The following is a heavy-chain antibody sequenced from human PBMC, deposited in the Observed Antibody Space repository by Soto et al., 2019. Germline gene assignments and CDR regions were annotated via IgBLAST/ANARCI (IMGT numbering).Heavy chain of an antibody. Sequence: GASVEVSCKASGGTFSSCASSWVRQAPGQGLEWMGGIIPIFGTANYAQKFQGRVTITADESTSTAYMELSSLRSEDTAVYYCAREGGNAWFDPWGQGTLVTVSS. V-gene: IGHV1-69*13. CDR3: AREGGNAWFDP. J-gene: IGHJ5*02. D-gene: IGHD4-4*01. CDR2: IIPIFGTA. CDR1: GGTFSSCA.